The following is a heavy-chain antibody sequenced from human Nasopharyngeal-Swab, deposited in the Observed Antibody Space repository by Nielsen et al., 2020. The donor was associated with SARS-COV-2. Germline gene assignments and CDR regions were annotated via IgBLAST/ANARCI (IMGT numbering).Heavy chain of an antibody. V-gene: IGHV4-31*03. Sequence: SETLSLTCTVSGGYISHGAYNWNWIRQHPGQGLEWIGSIYYTGRTSYNPSLKSRVSISIDASRRQFSLNLVFMSAADTAVDYCARGKGDAYRNFDYWDQGTLVTVSS. J-gene: IGHJ4*02. CDR1: GGYISHGAYN. CDR3: ARGKGDAYRNFDY. CDR2: IYYTGRT. D-gene: IGHD5-24*01.